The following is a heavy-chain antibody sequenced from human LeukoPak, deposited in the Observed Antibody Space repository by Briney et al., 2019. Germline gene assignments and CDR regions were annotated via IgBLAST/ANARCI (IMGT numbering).Heavy chain of an antibody. Sequence: GESLKISCKGSGYSFTSYWIGWVRQMPGKGLEWMGIIYPGDSDTRYSPSFQGQVTISADKSISTAYLQWSSLKASDAAMYYCARQSYYDSSGYYGGEFDYWGQGTLVTVSS. V-gene: IGHV5-51*01. CDR2: IYPGDSDT. CDR1: GYSFTSYW. CDR3: ARQSYYDSSGYYGGEFDY. D-gene: IGHD3-22*01. J-gene: IGHJ4*02.